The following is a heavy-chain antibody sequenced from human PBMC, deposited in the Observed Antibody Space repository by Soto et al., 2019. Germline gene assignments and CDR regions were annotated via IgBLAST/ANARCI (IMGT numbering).Heavy chain of an antibody. D-gene: IGHD3-10*01. J-gene: IGHJ4*02. V-gene: IGHV5-51*01. CDR1: GYTFTNYW. CDR3: ARHKGIRGSLEY. CDR2: IFPADSDT. Sequence: GESLKISCKGSGYTFTNYWIAWVRQMPGKGLEWMGIIFPADSDTRYSPSFQGQVTISADKSITTASLQWSSLKASDTAMYYCARHKGIRGSLEYWGQGTLVTVSS.